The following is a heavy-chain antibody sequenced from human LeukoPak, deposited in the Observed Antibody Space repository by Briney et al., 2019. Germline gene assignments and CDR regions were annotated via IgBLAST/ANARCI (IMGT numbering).Heavy chain of an antibody. CDR1: GGSISSGSYY. V-gene: IGHV4-61*02. CDR3: ARDYDSSVFDY. J-gene: IGHJ4*02. CDR2: IYTSGST. Sequence: SGTLSLTCTVSGGSISSGSYYWSWIRQPAGKGLEWIGRIYTSGSTNYNPSLKSRVTISVDTSKNQFSLKLSSVTAADTAVCYCARDYDSSVFDYWGQGTLVTVSS. D-gene: IGHD3-22*01.